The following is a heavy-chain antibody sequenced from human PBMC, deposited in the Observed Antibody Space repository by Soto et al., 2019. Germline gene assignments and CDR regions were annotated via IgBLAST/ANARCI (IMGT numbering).Heavy chain of an antibody. CDR1: GGTFNTYA. CDR3: AREVQVHTPAFVY. J-gene: IGHJ4*02. Sequence: QVQLVQSGAEMKKPGSSVKVSCQSSGGTFNTYAMNWVRQAPGQGPEWMRDIYPMFGAANYAPKFQGRVTITADESTGTSYMQLSSLTSEDTALYFWAREVQVHTPAFVYWGQGTLVTVSS. CDR2: IYPMFGAA. D-gene: IGHD3-10*01. V-gene: IGHV1-69*19.